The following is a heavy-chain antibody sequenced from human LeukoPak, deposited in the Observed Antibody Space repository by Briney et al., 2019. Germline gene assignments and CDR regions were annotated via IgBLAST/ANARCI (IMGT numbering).Heavy chain of an antibody. CDR2: IKQDGSEK. CDR3: ARVGDSSGYYYWFAP. CDR1: GFTFSSYW. V-gene: IGHV3-7*01. D-gene: IGHD3-22*01. J-gene: IGHJ5*02. Sequence: GGSLRLSCAASGFTFSSYWMSWVRQAPGKGLEWVANIKQDGSEKYYVDSVKGRFTISRDNFKNTLYLQMNSLRAEDTAVYYCARVGDSSGYYYWFAPWGKGTLVTVSS.